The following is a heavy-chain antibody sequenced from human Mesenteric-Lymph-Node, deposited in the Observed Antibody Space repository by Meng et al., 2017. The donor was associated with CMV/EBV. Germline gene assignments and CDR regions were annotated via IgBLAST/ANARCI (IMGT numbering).Heavy chain of an antibody. Sequence: TCTSSVINWVRRPTGQGLEWMGWMNPNSGTTGYAQKFQGRVTMTRNTSISTAYMELSSLRSEDTAVYYCARGSGYDSSGYYRRYFDYWGQGTLVTVSS. D-gene: IGHD3-22*01. CDR2: MNPNSGTT. CDR3: ARGSGYDSSGYYRRYFDY. J-gene: IGHJ4*02. V-gene: IGHV1-8*01. CDR1: TCTSSV.